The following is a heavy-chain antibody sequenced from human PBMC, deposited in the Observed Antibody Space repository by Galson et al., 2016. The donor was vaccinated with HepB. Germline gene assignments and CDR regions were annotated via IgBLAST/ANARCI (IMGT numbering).Heavy chain of an antibody. CDR3: ARDYGDYFTDY. J-gene: IGHJ4*02. CDR1: GFTLGDYS. Sequence: SLRLSCAASGFTLGDYSMNWVRQAPGKGLEWISFISSSSSTKFYADSVKGRFTISRDNARNSLYLQVNSLRAEDTAVYYCARDYGDYFTDYWGQGTLVTVSS. V-gene: IGHV3-48*01. CDR2: ISSSSSTK. D-gene: IGHD4-17*01.